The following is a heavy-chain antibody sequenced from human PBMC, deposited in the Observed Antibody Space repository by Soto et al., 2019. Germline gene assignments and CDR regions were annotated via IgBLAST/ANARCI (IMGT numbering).Heavy chain of an antibody. D-gene: IGHD1-1*01. Sequence: QVQLVESGGGVVQPGTSLRLSCEGSGITLSSYAMHWVRQAPGKGLEWVAVISSDGKNKYYADSVKGRFSISRDSSKNAMYLQVNSLRTEDTAVYYCAGGTHFKSGTTGGYWGQGTLVTVSS. V-gene: IGHV3-30*04. CDR2: ISSDGKNK. CDR3: AGGTHFKSGTTGGY. CDR1: GITLSSYA. J-gene: IGHJ4*02.